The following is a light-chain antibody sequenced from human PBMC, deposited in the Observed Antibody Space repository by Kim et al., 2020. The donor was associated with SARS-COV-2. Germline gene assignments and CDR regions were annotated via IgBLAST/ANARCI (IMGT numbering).Light chain of an antibody. CDR1: SRDVGNDNL. CDR3: CSYAGSSAFVI. J-gene: IGLJ2*01. CDR2: EVS. V-gene: IGLV2-23*02. Sequence: SITISCTGTSRDVGNDNLVSWYQQRPGKAPNLIICEVSKRPSGVSNRFSGSKSGDTASLTISGLQAEDESDYYCCSYAGSSAFVIFGGGTKVTVL.